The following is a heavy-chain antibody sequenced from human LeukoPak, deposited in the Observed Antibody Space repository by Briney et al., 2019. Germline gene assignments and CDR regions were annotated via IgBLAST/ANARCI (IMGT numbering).Heavy chain of an antibody. Sequence: GGSLRLSCAASGFAVSSNYMSWVRQAPGKGLEWVSVIYSGGSTYYADSVKGRFTISRDNSKNTLYLQMNSLRAEDTAVYYCASKYGGNSYYFDYWGQGTLVTVSS. V-gene: IGHV3-66*02. J-gene: IGHJ4*02. D-gene: IGHD4-23*01. CDR1: GFAVSSNY. CDR2: IYSGGST. CDR3: ASKYGGNSYYFDY.